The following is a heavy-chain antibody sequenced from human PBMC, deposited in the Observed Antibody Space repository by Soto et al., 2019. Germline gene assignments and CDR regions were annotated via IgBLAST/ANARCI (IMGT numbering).Heavy chain of an antibody. CDR1: GFTFSSYG. Sequence: PGGSLRLSCAASGFTFSSYGMHWVRQAPGKGLEWVAVISYDGSNKYYADSVKGRFTISRDNSKNTLYLQMNSLRAEDTAVYYCAKDVRYFDWLSYHNWFDPWGQGTLVTVSS. CDR2: ISYDGSNK. CDR3: AKDVRYFDWLSYHNWFDP. V-gene: IGHV3-30*18. D-gene: IGHD3-9*01. J-gene: IGHJ5*02.